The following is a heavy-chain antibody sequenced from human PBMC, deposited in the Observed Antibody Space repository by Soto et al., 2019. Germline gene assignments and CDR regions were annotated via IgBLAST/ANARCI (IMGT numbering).Heavy chain of an antibody. Sequence: PGASLKISCKGSGYSFTSYWIGWVRQMPGKGLEWMGIIYPGDSDTRYSPSFQGQVTISADKSISTAYLQWSSLKASDTAMYYCARLLPITIFGVVTLTHKSSDIRGQGTIRTVS. J-gene: IGHJ3*02. D-gene: IGHD3-3*01. CDR3: ARLLPITIFGVVTLTHKSSDI. V-gene: IGHV5-51*01. CDR1: GYSFTSYW. CDR2: IYPGDSDT.